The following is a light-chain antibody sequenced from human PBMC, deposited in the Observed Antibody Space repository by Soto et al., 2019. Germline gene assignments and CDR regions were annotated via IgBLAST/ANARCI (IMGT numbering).Light chain of an antibody. CDR1: QSVTNY. J-gene: IGKJ1*01. V-gene: IGKV3-11*01. CDR2: DAS. CDR3: QQRLNWPPG. Sequence: EIFLTQSPDTLSLSPGERATLTCRASQSVTNYIAWYQQRPGHAPRLLIYDASNRATGVPARFSGSRSGTDFTLTISDLEPADFGLYYCQQRLNWPPGFGQGTKVDIK.